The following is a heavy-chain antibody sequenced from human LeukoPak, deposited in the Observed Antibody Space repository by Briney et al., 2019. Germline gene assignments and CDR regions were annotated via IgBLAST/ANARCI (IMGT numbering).Heavy chain of an antibody. CDR2: IYYSGST. V-gene: IGHV4-59*08. J-gene: IGHJ4*02. CDR3: ARLPNWNDEGDY. D-gene: IGHD1-20*01. CDR1: GGSISSYY. Sequence: SETPSLTCTVSGGSISSYYWSWIRQPPGKGLEWIGYIYYSGSTNYNPSLKSRVTISVDTSKNQFSLKLSSVTAADTAVYYRARLPNWNDEGDYWGQGTLVTVSS.